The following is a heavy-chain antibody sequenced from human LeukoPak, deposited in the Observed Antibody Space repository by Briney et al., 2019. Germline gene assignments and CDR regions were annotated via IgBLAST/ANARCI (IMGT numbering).Heavy chain of an antibody. CDR3: ARHGPFYGTAFYFDY. J-gene: IGHJ4*02. Sequence: RPSETLSLTCTVSNYSISNAYYWGWIRQPPGKGLEWLASINYSGSTSYNPSLKSRVTISVNTSKTQFSLKLNSVTAADTAVYYCARHGPFYGTAFYFDYWGQGTLVTVSS. V-gene: IGHV4-38-2*02. CDR1: NYSISNAYY. D-gene: IGHD4-17*01. CDR2: INYSGST.